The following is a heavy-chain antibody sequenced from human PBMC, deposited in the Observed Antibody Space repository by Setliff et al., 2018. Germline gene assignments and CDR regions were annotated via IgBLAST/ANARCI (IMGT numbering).Heavy chain of an antibody. D-gene: IGHD3-10*01. CDR2: INHSGST. CDR1: GGSFSGYY. Sequence: SETLSLTCAVYGGSFSGYYWSWIRQPPGKGLEWIGEINHSGSTNYNPSLKSRVTISVDTSKNQFSLKLSSVTAADTAVYYCARGVWFGELLQAFDIWGQGTMVTVSS. J-gene: IGHJ3*02. V-gene: IGHV4-34*01. CDR3: ARGVWFGELLQAFDI.